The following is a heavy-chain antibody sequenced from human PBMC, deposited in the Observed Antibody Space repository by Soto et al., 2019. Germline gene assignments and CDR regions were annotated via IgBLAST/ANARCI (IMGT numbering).Heavy chain of an antibody. CDR3: AKDGRGPYSSSWYDWFDP. D-gene: IGHD6-13*01. CDR1: GFTFSSYG. V-gene: IGHV3-30*18. CDR2: ISYDGSNK. Sequence: QVQLVESGGGVVQPGRSLRLSCAASGFTFSSYGMHWVRQGPGKGLEWVAVISYDGSNKYYADSVKGRFTISRDNSKNKLYLQMNSLRAEDTAVYYCAKDGRGPYSSSWYDWFDPWGQGTLVTVSS. J-gene: IGHJ5*02.